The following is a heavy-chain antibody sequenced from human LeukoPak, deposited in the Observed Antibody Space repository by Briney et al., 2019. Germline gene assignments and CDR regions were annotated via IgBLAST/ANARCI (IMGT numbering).Heavy chain of an antibody. J-gene: IGHJ3*01. CDR1: KFTFSSYS. Sequence: GGSLRLSCAASKFTFSSYSMNWVRQAPGKGLEWVSSISSSSSYIYYADSVKGRFTISRDNAKNSLYLQMNSLRVGDTALYYCAKDPNGDYVGAFDSWGQGTMVTVSS. CDR2: ISSSSSYI. V-gene: IGHV3-21*04. CDR3: AKDPNGDYVGAFDS. D-gene: IGHD4-17*01.